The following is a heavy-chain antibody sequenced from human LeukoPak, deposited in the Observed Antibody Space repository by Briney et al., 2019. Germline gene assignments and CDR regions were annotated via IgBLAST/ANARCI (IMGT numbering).Heavy chain of an antibody. V-gene: IGHV3-74*01. J-gene: IGHJ4*02. CDR1: GFTFSTYA. CDR2: INSDGSST. Sequence: GGSLRLSCAASGFTFSTYAMSWVRQAPGKGLVWVSRINSDGSSTSYADSVKGRFTISRDNAKNTLYLQVNSLRAEDTAVYYCAVSSSWYLDYWGQGTLVTVSS. D-gene: IGHD6-13*01. CDR3: AVSSSWYLDY.